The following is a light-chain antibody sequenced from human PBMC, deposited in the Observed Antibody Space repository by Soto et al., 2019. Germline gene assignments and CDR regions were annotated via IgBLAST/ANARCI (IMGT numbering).Light chain of an antibody. J-gene: IGLJ3*02. CDR1: SSNIGSNT. CDR2: SNN. CDR3: GEWDDSLNERV. Sequence: QSVLTQPPSASGTPGQRVTISCSGSSSNIGSNTVNWYQQLPGTAPKLLIYSNNQRPSGVPDRFSGSKSDTSASLAISGLQSEDEADYYCGEWDDSLNERVFGGGTKLTV. V-gene: IGLV1-44*01.